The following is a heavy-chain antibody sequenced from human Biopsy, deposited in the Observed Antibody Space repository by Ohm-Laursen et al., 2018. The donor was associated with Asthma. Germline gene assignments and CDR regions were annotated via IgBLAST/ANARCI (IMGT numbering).Heavy chain of an antibody. J-gene: IGHJ4*02. CDR3: AGFCSGGNCPDH. Sequence: SDTLSLTCAVSGGSFSSNYWSWIRPTPGKGLEWLGDTHHSGYTNYNPSLSSRLTLSVDTSKNQFSLRLSSVIAADTAVYYCAGFCSGGNCPDHWGQGTLVTVSS. V-gene: IGHV4-34*01. D-gene: IGHD2-15*01. CDR2: THHSGYT. CDR1: GGSFSSNY.